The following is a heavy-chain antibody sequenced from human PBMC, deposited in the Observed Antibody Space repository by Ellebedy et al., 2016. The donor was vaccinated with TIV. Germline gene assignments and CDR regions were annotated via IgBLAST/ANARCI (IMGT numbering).Heavy chain of an antibody. V-gene: IGHV4-59*12. Sequence: MPSETLSLTCTVSGGSINGFFCSWIRQAPGRGLEWLGYVFYTGNTSYNPSLRSRVAMSVDTSKNQFSLSLTSVTAADTAVYYCAKARDRSLDQWGQGTLVTVSS. D-gene: IGHD1-14*01. J-gene: IGHJ4*02. CDR3: AKARDRSLDQ. CDR1: GGSINGFF. CDR2: VFYTGNT.